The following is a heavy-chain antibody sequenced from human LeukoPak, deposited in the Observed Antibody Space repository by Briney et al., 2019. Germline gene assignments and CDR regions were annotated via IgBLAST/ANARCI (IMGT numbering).Heavy chain of an antibody. CDR1: GFTFRNYV. CDR3: AREGYYGSGSPPSLHFDY. CDR2: TSSDLNVK. Sequence: GGSLRLSCAASGFTFRNYVIHWVRQAPGKGLEWVAVTSSDLNVKLYADSVKGRFTISRDNSRSTLYLQMNSLRPEDTAIYYCAREGYYGSGSPPSLHFDYWGQGTLVTVSS. J-gene: IGHJ4*02. V-gene: IGHV3-30-3*01. D-gene: IGHD3-10*01.